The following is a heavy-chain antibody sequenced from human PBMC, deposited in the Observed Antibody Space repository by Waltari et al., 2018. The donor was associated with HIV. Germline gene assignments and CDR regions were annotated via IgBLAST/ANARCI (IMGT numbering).Heavy chain of an antibody. Sequence: QVQLVESGGGVVQPGRSLRLSCAASGFTFSSSGMHWFRQASGKGLEWGAVISYDGSNKYYADSVKGRFTISRDNSKNTLYLQMNSLRAEDTAVYYCAKDTDLTGFFYYYGLDVWGQGTTVTVSS. CDR1: GFTFSSSG. D-gene: IGHD3-9*01. CDR2: ISYDGSNK. J-gene: IGHJ6*02. V-gene: IGHV3-30*18. CDR3: AKDTDLTGFFYYYGLDV.